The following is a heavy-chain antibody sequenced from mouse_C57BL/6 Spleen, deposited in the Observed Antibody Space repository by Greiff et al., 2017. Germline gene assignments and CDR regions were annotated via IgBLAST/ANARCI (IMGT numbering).Heavy chain of an antibody. Sequence: QVQLKQPGAELVKPGASVKLSCKASGYTFTSYWMQWVKQRPGQGLEWIGEIDPSDSYTNYNQKFKGKATLTVDTSSSTAYMQLSSLTSEDSAVYYCARGYYGNYGYFGVWGTGTTVTVAS. J-gene: IGHJ1*03. CDR1: GYTFTSYW. D-gene: IGHD2-1*01. CDR2: IDPSDSYT. CDR3: ARGYYGNYGYFGV. V-gene: IGHV1-50*01.